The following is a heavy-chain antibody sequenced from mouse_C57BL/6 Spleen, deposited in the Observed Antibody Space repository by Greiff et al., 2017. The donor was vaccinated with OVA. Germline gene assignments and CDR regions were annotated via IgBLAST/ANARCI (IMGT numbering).Heavy chain of an antibody. D-gene: IGHD1-1*01. CDR3: AREPIYYYGSSHFDY. J-gene: IGHJ2*01. CDR2: ISYDGSN. Sequence: EVKVEESGPGLVKPSQSLSLTCSVTGYSFTSGYYWNWIRQFPGNQLEWMGYISYDGSNNYNPSLKNRISITRDTSKNQFFLKLNSVTTEDTATYYCAREPIYYYGSSHFDYWGQGTTLTVSS. V-gene: IGHV3-6*01. CDR1: GYSFTSGYY.